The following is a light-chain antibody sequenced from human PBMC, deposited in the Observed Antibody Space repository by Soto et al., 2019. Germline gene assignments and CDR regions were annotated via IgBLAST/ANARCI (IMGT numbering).Light chain of an antibody. CDR1: QSISSY. J-gene: IGKJ4*01. CDR3: QQTYTTPLT. V-gene: IGKV1-39*01. Sequence: DIQMTQSPSSLSASVGDRVTITCRASQSISSYLNWYQQKPGKAPKLLIFAASSLQSGVPSRFSDSGSGTDLTLTISSLQPEDFATYYCQQTYTTPLTCGGGTKVEIK. CDR2: AAS.